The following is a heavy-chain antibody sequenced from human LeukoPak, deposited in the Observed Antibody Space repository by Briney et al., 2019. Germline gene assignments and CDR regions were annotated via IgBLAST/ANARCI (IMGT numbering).Heavy chain of an antibody. CDR2: IRSKAYGGTT. CDR3: TRYCSSTSCYSYRMDV. J-gene: IGHJ6*03. CDR1: GFTFGDYA. V-gene: IGHV3-49*04. D-gene: IGHD2-2*02. Sequence: GGSLRLSCTASGFTFGDYAMSWVRQAPGKGLEWVGFIRSKAYGGTTEYAASVKGRFTISRDDSKSIAYLQMNSLKTEDTAVYYCTRYCSSTSCYSYRMDVWGKGTTVTVSS.